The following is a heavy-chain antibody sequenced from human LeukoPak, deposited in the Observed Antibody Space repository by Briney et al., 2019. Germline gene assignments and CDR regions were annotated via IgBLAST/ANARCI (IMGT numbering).Heavy chain of an antibody. Sequence: ASVKVSCKASGYTFTSYYMHWVRQAPGQGLEWMGIINPSGGSTSYAQKFQGRVTMTRDTSTSTVYMELSSLRPEDTAVYYCARGSGYSYGPPRDAFDIWGQGTMVTVSS. J-gene: IGHJ3*02. D-gene: IGHD5-18*01. CDR1: GYTFTSYY. CDR2: INPSGGST. V-gene: IGHV1-46*01. CDR3: ARGSGYSYGPPRDAFDI.